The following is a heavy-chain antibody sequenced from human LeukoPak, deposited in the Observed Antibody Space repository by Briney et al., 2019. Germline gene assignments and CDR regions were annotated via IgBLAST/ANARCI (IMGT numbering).Heavy chain of an antibody. CDR1: GASISSSGYY. J-gene: IGHJ4*02. D-gene: IGHD3-22*01. CDR3: ARTIYWHDTTGYYLPLDY. CDR2: IYYTGNT. V-gene: IGHV4-39*01. Sequence: PSETLSLTCTVSGASISSSGYYWVWIRQPPGKGLEWIGSIFYSGIGSIYYTGNTYYNPSLKGRVTISIDTSKNQFSLKLSSVTAADTAVYFCARTIYWHDTTGYYLPLDYWGQGTLVTVS.